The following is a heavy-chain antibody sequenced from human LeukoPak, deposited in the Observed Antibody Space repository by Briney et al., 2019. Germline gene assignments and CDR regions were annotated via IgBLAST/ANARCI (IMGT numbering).Heavy chain of an antibody. CDR2: ITWNSDNI. J-gene: IGHJ6*03. CDR1: GFTFDDYA. CDR3: AKGGGGRLIYYYYMDV. V-gene: IGHV3-9*03. Sequence: GGSLRLSCAASGFTFDDYAMHWVRQAPGKGLEWVSGITWNSDNIEYADSVKGRFTISRDNAKNSLYLQMNSLRAEDMALYYCAKGGGGRLIYYYYMDVWGKGTTVTVSS. D-gene: IGHD3-16*01.